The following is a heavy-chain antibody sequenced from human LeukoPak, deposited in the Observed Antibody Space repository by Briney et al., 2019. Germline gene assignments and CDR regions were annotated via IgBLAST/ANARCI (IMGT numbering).Heavy chain of an antibody. D-gene: IGHD6-19*01. Sequence: GGSLRLSCAASGLTFTNAGMSWVRQAPGRGLEWVGLIKSNNDGGTTDYAAPVKGRFTISRDDSKNTLFLQMNSLQTEDTAVYFCTTGYGSGWYSKTGDFWGQGTLVTVSS. V-gene: IGHV3-15*01. CDR3: TTGYGSGWYSKTGDF. CDR1: GLTFTNAG. J-gene: IGHJ4*02. CDR2: IKSNNDGGTT.